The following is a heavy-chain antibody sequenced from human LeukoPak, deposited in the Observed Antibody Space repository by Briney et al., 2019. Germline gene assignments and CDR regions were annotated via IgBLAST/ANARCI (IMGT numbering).Heavy chain of an antibody. CDR1: GGSVSSYY. J-gene: IGHJ4*02. Sequence: PSETLSLTCTVSGGSVSSYYWSWIRQPPGKGLEWIGYIYYSGSTNYNPSLKSRVTISVDTSKNQFSLKLSSVTAADTAVYYCARLRFLEWRLDYWGQGTLVTVSS. D-gene: IGHD3-3*01. CDR3: ARLRFLEWRLDY. CDR2: IYYSGST. V-gene: IGHV4-59*02.